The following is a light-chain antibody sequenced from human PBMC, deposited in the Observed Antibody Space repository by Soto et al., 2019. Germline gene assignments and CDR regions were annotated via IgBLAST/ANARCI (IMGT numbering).Light chain of an antibody. CDR3: QQSYSIPIT. J-gene: IGKJ5*01. Sequence: DIQMTQSPSSLSASVGDRVTITCRASQSISSYLNCYQQKPGKAPKLLIYAASSLQSGVPSRFSGSGSGTDFTLTISSLQPEDFATYYCQQSYSIPITFGQGTRLEIK. CDR2: AAS. CDR1: QSISSY. V-gene: IGKV1-39*01.